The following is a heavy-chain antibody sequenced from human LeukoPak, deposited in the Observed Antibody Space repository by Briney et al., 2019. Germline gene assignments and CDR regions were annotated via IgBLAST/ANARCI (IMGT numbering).Heavy chain of an antibody. CDR2: IYYSGSA. CDR3: ARINGYNWDY. J-gene: IGHJ4*02. Sequence: SETLSLTCTVSGGSISSYYWSWIRQPPGKGLEWIGYIYYSGSANYNPSLKSRVTISVDTSKNQFSLKLSSVTAADTAVYYCARINGYNWDYWGQGTLVTVSS. D-gene: IGHD5-24*01. V-gene: IGHV4-59*08. CDR1: GGSISSYY.